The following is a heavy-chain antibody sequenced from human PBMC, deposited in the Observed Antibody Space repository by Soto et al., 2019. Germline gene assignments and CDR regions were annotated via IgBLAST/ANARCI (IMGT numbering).Heavy chain of an antibody. J-gene: IGHJ6*02. CDR3: ARAITMVRGVTYGMDV. Sequence: QVQLVQSGAEVKKPGSSVKVSCKASGGTFSSYAISWVRQAPGQGLEWMGGIIPIFGTANYAQKFQGRVTITADKSTSTAYMELRSLRSEDTAVYYCARAITMVRGVTYGMDVWGQGTTVTVSS. CDR2: IIPIFGTA. D-gene: IGHD3-10*01. CDR1: GGTFSSYA. V-gene: IGHV1-69*06.